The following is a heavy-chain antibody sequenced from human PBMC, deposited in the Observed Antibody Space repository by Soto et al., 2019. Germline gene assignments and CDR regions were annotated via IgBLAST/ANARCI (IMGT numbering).Heavy chain of an antibody. J-gene: IGHJ4*02. CDR2: ISSGSRPI. CDR3: AREVYSIDY. CDR1: GFAFDSYS. D-gene: IGHD4-4*01. Sequence: GGSLRLSCAASGFAFDSYSMNWVRQAPGKGLEWVSYISSGSRPIYYADSVKGRFTISRDNAKNSLYLQMNSLRDEDTAVYYSAREVYSIDYWGQGTLVTVSS. V-gene: IGHV3-48*02.